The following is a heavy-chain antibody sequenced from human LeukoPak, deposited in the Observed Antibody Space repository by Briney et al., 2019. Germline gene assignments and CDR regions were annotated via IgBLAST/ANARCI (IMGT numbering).Heavy chain of an antibody. Sequence: SETLSLTCTVSGGSISSGSYYWSWIRQPAGKGLEWIGRIYTSGSTNYNPSLKSRVTISVDTSKNQFSLKLSSVTAADTAVYYCARDSGIAVLSSVGIFDYWGQGTLVTVSS. CDR1: GGSISSGSYY. CDR2: IYTSGST. V-gene: IGHV4-61*02. CDR3: ARDSGIAVLSSVGIFDY. D-gene: IGHD6-19*01. J-gene: IGHJ4*02.